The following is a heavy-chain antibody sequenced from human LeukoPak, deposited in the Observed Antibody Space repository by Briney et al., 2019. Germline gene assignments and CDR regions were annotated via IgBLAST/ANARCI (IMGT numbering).Heavy chain of an antibody. CDR1: GFTFSSYW. V-gene: IGHV3-23*01. D-gene: IGHD3-16*01. J-gene: IGHJ5*02. CDR3: AREAYGLTHWFDP. Sequence: TGGSLRLSCAASGFTFSSYWMHWVRQAPGKGLEWVSAISGNGGATYYADSVKGRFTISRDNSKNTLYLQMNSLRAEDTAVYYCAREAYGLTHWFDPWGQGTLVTVSS. CDR2: ISGNGGAT.